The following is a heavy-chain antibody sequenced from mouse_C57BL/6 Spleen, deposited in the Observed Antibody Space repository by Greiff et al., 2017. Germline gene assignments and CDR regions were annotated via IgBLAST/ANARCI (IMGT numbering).Heavy chain of an antibody. CDR2: INPSNGGT. Sequence: QVHVKQPGTELVKPGASVKLSCKASGYTFTSYWMHWVKQRPGQGLEWIGNINPSNGGTNYNEKFKSKATLTVDKSSSTAYMQLSSLTSEDSAVYYCARSGYGSSYDWYFDVWGTGTTVTVSS. CDR1: GYTFTSYW. D-gene: IGHD1-1*01. CDR3: ARSGYGSSYDWYFDV. V-gene: IGHV1-53*01. J-gene: IGHJ1*03.